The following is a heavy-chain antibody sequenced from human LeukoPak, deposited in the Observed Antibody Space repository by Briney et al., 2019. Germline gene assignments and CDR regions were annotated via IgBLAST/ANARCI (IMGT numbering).Heavy chain of an antibody. CDR3: ARHSPTYYDFWSGYYPSWHYYGMDV. V-gene: IGHV4-59*08. D-gene: IGHD3-3*01. CDR2: IYYSGST. Sequence: SETLSLTCTVSGGSISSYYWSWIRQPPGKGLEWIGYIYYSGSTNYNPSLKSRVTISVDTSKNQFSLKLSSVTAADTAVYYCARHSPTYYDFWSGYYPSWHYYGMDVWGQGTTVTVSS. CDR1: GGSISSYY. J-gene: IGHJ6*02.